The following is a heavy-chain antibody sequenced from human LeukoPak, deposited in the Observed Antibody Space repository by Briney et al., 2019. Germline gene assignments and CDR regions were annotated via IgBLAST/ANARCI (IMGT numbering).Heavy chain of an antibody. CDR1: GFTFRSYW. V-gene: IGHV3-15*01. Sequence: GGSLRLSCAASGFTFRSYWMTWVRQAPGKGLEWVGRIKSKTNGGTTDYAAPVKGRFTISRDDSKNTLFLQMNSLKTEGTAAYYCNTWTRDSSGYFSDYWGQGTLVTVSS. J-gene: IGHJ4*02. D-gene: IGHD3-22*01. CDR3: NTWTRDSSGYFSDY. CDR2: IKSKTNGGTT.